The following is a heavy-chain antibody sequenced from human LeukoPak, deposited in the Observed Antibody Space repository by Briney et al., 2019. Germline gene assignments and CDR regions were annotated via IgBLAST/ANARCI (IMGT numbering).Heavy chain of an antibody. D-gene: IGHD3-22*01. CDR2: INPNSGGT. Sequence: AASVKVSCKASGYTFTGYYMHWVRQAPGQGLEWMGWINPNSGGTNYAQKFQGRVTMTRDTSISTAYMELSRLRSDDTAVYYCARVVDDSRSDYFDYWGQGTLVTVSS. CDR1: GYTFTGYY. CDR3: ARVVDDSRSDYFDY. V-gene: IGHV1-2*02. J-gene: IGHJ4*02.